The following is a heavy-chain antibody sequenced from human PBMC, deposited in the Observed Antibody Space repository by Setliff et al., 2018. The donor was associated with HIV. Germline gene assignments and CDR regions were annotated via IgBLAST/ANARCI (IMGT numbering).Heavy chain of an antibody. V-gene: IGHV1-18*01. J-gene: IGHJ3*02. CDR1: GYTFSTYG. CDR2: ISAYDGNT. CDR3: ARDRGVYCISSSCYSPVDAFDI. D-gene: IGHD2-2*01. Sequence: ASVKVSCKASGYTFSTYGISWVRQAPGQGLEWMGWISAYDGNTKYAQKLQGRVTVTTDTSTSTAYMELGSLRSDDTAVYYCARDRGVYCISSSCYSPVDAFDIWGQGTMVTVSS.